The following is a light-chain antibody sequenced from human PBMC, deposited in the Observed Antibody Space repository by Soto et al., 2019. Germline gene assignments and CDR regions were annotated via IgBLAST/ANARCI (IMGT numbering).Light chain of an antibody. J-gene: IGLJ2*01. V-gene: IGLV2-8*02. CDR3: SSYVGSNNLV. CDR2: EVS. CDR1: SSDVGGYNY. Sequence: QSALTQPPSASRSPGQSVTISCTGTSSDVGGYNYVSWYQQHPGKAPKLMIYEVSKRPSGVPDRFSGSKSGNTASLTVSGLQAEDEADYYCSSYVGSNNLVFGGGTKLTVL.